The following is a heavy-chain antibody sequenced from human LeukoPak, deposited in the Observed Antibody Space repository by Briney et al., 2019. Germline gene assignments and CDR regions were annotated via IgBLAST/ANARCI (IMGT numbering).Heavy chain of an antibody. CDR3: ARGRYGDVLLDY. V-gene: IGHV3-33*08. CDR1: GGSFSGYY. D-gene: IGHD4-17*01. CDR2: IWYDGSNK. J-gene: IGHJ4*02. Sequence: PSETLSLTCAVYGGSFSGYYWSWVRQAPGKGLEWVAVIWYDGSNKFYADSVKGRFTISRDNSQNTLYLQMKSLRAEDTAVYYCARGRYGDVLLDYWGQGTLVTVSS.